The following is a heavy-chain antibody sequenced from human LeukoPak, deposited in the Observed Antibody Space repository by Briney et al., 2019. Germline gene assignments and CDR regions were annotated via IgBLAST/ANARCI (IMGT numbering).Heavy chain of an antibody. D-gene: IGHD4-17*01. J-gene: IGHJ5*02. Sequence: SETLSLTCTVSGGSISSSSYYWGWIRQPPGKGLEWIGSIYYSGSTYYNPSLKSRVTISIDTSKNQFSLKLSSVTAADTAVYFCARAHGDYYLSWFDPWGQGTLVTVSS. CDR3: ARAHGDYYLSWFDP. V-gene: IGHV4-39*07. CDR2: IYYSGST. CDR1: GGSISSSSYY.